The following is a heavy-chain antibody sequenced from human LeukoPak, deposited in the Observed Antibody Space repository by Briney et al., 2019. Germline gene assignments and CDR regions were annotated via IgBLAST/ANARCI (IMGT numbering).Heavy chain of an antibody. CDR3: AKDRHYDSSWYGAGDY. V-gene: IGHV3-21*01. CDR1: GGSISSSS. Sequence: ETLSLTCTVSGGSISSSSYYWGWIRQAPGKGLEWVSSISSSSSYIYYADSVKGRFTISRDNAKNSLYLQMDSLRGEDTAVYYCAKDRHYDSSWYGAGDYWGQGTLVTVSS. D-gene: IGHD6-13*01. J-gene: IGHJ4*02. CDR2: ISSSSSYI.